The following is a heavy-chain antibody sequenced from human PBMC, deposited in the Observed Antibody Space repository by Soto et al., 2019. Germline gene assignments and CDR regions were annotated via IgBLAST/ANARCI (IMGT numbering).Heavy chain of an antibody. CDR2: IYHSGST. CDR3: ARGGGYTFDY. V-gene: IGHV4-30-2*01. Sequence: PSETLSLTCAVSGVSISSGGYSWSWIRQPPGKGLEWIGYIYHSGSTYYNPSLKSRVTISVDRSKNQFSLKLSSVTAADTAVYYCARGGGYTFDYWGQGTLVTVSS. CDR1: GVSISSGGYS. J-gene: IGHJ4*02. D-gene: IGHD3-16*01.